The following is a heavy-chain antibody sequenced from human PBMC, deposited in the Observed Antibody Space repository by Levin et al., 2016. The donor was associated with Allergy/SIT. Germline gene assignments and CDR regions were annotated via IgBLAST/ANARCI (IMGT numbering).Heavy chain of an antibody. V-gene: IGHV3-33*01. J-gene: IGHJ4*02. D-gene: IGHD4-17*01. Sequence: GESLKISCAASGFTFSSYGMHWVRQAPGKGLEWVAVIWYDGSNKYYADSVKGRFTISRDNSKNTLYLQMNSLRAEDTAVYYCAREDTPPVLRYGLDYWGQGTLVTVSS. CDR1: GFTFSSYG. CDR3: AREDTPPVLRYGLDY. CDR2: IWYDGSNK.